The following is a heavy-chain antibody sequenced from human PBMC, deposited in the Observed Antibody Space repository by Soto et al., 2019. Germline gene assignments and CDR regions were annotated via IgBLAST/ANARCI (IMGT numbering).Heavy chain of an antibody. CDR2: IFYSGGT. CDR1: GCSISTYY. V-gene: IGHV4-59*12. Sequence: PSETLSLTCTFSGCSISTYYWSWIRQPPGKGLEWIGYIFYSGGTDYNPSLKSRVTVSLDTSKNQISLNLGSVTAADTAVYYCARDRVWSGYIYFDYWGQGTLVTVSS. CDR3: ARDRVWSGYIYFDY. D-gene: IGHD3-3*01. J-gene: IGHJ4*02.